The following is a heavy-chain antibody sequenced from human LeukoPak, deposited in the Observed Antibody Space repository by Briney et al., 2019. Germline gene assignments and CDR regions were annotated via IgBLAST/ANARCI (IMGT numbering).Heavy chain of an antibody. V-gene: IGHV4-30-2*01. D-gene: IGHD5-24*01. Sequence: PSQTLSLTCAVSGGSISIGGYSWSWIRQPPGKGLEWIGYIYHSGSTYYNPSLKSRVTISVDRSKNQFSLKLSSVTAADTAVYYCARGWRDYLFDYWGQGTLVTVSS. CDR2: IYHSGST. CDR3: ARGWRDYLFDY. J-gene: IGHJ4*02. CDR1: GGSISIGGYS.